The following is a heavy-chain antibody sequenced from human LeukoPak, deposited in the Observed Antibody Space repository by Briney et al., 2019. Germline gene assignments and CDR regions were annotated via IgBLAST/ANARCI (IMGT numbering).Heavy chain of an antibody. V-gene: IGHV1-46*01. CDR3: ARERITMVRGVIDY. CDR2: INPSGGST. D-gene: IGHD3-10*01. J-gene: IGHJ4*02. CDR1: GYTFTSYY. Sequence: ASVKVSCKASGYTFTSYYMHWVRQAPGQGLEWMGIINPSGGSTSYAQKFQGRVTITADKSTSTAYMELSSLRSEDTAVYYCARERITMVRGVIDYWGQGTLVTVSS.